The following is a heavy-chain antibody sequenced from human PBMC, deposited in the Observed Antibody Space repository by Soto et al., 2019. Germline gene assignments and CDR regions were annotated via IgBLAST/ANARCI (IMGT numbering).Heavy chain of an antibody. CDR3: ARRPPYGYSSGWPDY. V-gene: IGHV1-3*01. Sequence: QVPLVQSGAEVKKPGASVKVSCKASGYTFTSYAMHWVRQAPGQRLEWMGWINAGNGNTKYSQKFQGRVTITRDTSASTAYMELSSLRSEDTAVYSCARRPPYGYSSGWPDYWGQGTLVTVSS. CDR1: GYTFTSYA. D-gene: IGHD6-19*01. CDR2: INAGNGNT. J-gene: IGHJ4*02.